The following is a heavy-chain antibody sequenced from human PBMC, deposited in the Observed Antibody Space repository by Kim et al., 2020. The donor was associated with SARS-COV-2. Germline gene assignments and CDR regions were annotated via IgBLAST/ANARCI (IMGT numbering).Heavy chain of an antibody. CDR1: GLTFGDYA. Sequence: GGSLRLSCTASGLTFGDYAMSWFRQAPGKGLEWVGFIRSKAYGGTTEYAASVKGRFTISRDDSKSIAYLQMNSLKTEDTAVYYCTRGVSQWLVREGFDYWGQGTLVTVSS. J-gene: IGHJ4*02. CDR3: TRGVSQWLVREGFDY. CDR2: IRSKAYGGTT. V-gene: IGHV3-49*03. D-gene: IGHD6-19*01.